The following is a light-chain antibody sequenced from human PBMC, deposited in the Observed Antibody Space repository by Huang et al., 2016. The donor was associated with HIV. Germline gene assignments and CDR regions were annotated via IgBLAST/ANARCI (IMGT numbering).Light chain of an antibody. J-gene: IGKJ2*01. CDR1: QSVSNY. Sequence: DIQMTQSPSSLSASVGDRVTITCRASQSVSNYVNWYQQKLGKAPKLLIYGASRLQNGVPSRFRGSRSETDFTLTISSLQPEDFATYYCQQSYSAPMYTFGQGTKVEIK. CDR2: GAS. CDR3: QQSYSAPMYT. V-gene: IGKV1-39*01.